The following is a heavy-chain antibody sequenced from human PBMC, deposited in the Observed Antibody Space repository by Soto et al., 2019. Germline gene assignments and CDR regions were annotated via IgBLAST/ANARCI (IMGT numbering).Heavy chain of an antibody. J-gene: IGHJ6*02. CDR1: GFNFSSYW. V-gene: IGHV3-7*01. D-gene: IGHD6-19*01. CDR3: AKDGSGWYSAYYYGMDV. CDR2: IKQDGSEK. Sequence: EVQLVESGGGLVQPGGSLRLSCAASGFNFSSYWMSWVRQAPGKGLEWVANIKQDGSEKYYVDSVKGRFTISRDNAKNSLYLQMNSLRAEDTAVYYCAKDGSGWYSAYYYGMDVWGQGTTVTVSS.